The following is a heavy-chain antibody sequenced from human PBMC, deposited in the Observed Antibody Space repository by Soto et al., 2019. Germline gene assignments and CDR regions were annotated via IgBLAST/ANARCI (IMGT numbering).Heavy chain of an antibody. D-gene: IGHD2-21*02. CDR1: GGSISRGGYS. CDR2: LYSSGST. CDR3: ARDLWGYCGTDCYPLDV. V-gene: IGHV4-61*08. Sequence: SETLSLTCTVSGGSISRGGYSWSWIRPPPGQGLEWIGYLYSSGSTVYNPSLKSRVTISVDTSKNQFSLNLNSVTAADTAVYYCARDLWGYCGTDCYPLDVWGQGTTVTVSS. J-gene: IGHJ6*02.